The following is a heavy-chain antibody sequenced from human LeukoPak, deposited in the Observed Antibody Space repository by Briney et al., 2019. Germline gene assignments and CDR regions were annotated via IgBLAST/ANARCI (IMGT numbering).Heavy chain of an antibody. D-gene: IGHD6-19*01. CDR3: ARRVSSGWYGASIIDY. Sequence: SETLSLTCAVYGGSFSGYYWSWIRQPPGKGLEWIGEINHSGSTNYNPSLKSRVTISVDTSKNQFSLQLSSVTAADTAVYYCARRVSSGWYGASIIDYWGQGTLVTVSS. J-gene: IGHJ4*02. CDR1: GGSFSGYY. CDR2: INHSGST. V-gene: IGHV4-34*01.